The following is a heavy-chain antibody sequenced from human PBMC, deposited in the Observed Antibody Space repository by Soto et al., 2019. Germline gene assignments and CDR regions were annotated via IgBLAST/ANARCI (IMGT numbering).Heavy chain of an antibody. J-gene: IGHJ4*02. CDR3: ARESVGWPYYFDY. V-gene: IGHV4-34*01. Sequence: QVQLQQWGAGLLKPSATLSLTCAVYGGSFSGYYWSWIRQPPGKGLEWIGEINHSGSTNYNPSLKSRVTISVDTSKNQFSLKLSSVTAADTAVYYCARESVGWPYYFDYWGQGTLVTVSS. CDR2: INHSGST. CDR1: GGSFSGYY. D-gene: IGHD6-19*01.